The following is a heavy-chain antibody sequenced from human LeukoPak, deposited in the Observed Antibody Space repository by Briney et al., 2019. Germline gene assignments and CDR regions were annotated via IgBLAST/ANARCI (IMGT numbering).Heavy chain of an antibody. V-gene: IGHV4-39*01. Sequence: SETLPLTCTVSGGSINSNNYYWGWIRQPPGKGLEWIGSIYYSGNTYYNPSLKSRVTISVDTSKSQFSLKLNSVTAADTAVFYCARLWSGLRPPDYSGQGTLVTVSS. CDR1: GGSINSNNYY. CDR3: ARLWSGLRPPDY. J-gene: IGHJ4*02. CDR2: IYYSGNT. D-gene: IGHD3-3*01.